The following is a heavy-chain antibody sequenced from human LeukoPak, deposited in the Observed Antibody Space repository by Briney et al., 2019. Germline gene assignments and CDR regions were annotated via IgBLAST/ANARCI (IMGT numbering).Heavy chain of an antibody. CDR3: AREVVVVPAVMGWFDP. CDR1: GGSISSSSYY. J-gene: IGHJ5*02. D-gene: IGHD2-2*01. CDR2: IYYSGST. V-gene: IGHV4-39*07. Sequence: KSSETLSLTCTVSGGSISSSSYYWGWIRQPPGKGLEWIGSIYYSGSTYYNPSLKSRVTISVDTSKNQFSLKLSSVTAADTAVYYCAREVVVVPAVMGWFDPWGQGTLVTVSS.